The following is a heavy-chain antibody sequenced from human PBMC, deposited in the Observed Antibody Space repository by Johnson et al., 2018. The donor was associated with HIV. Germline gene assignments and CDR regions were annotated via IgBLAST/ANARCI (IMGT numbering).Heavy chain of an antibody. CDR1: GFTVSSNN. Sequence: VQLVESGGGWIQPGGSLRLSCAASGFTVSSNNMSWVRQAPGKGLEWVSVIYSGGSTYYADSVKGRFTISRDNSKNTLYLQMNSLRAEDTAVYYCAREESIVVVIAIQAFDIWGQGTMVTVSS. J-gene: IGHJ3*02. CDR3: AREESIVVVIAIQAFDI. D-gene: IGHD2-21*01. V-gene: IGHV3-66*03. CDR2: IYSGGST.